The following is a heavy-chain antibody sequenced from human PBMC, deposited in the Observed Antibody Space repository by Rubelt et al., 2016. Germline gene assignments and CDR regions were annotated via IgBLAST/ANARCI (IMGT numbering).Heavy chain of an antibody. Sequence: QVQLQQWGAGLLKPSETLSLTCAVYGGSFSGYYWSWIRQPPGKGLEWIGEINHSGSTNYNPSLKSWVTISVDTSKNGFSLKLSFGTAAGTAVYYCARGTERASPDWLGYYGMDVWGQGTTVTVSS. CDR3: ARGTERASPDWLGYYGMDV. CDR1: GGSFSGYY. D-gene: IGHD1-26*01. CDR2: INHSGST. V-gene: IGHV4-34*01. J-gene: IGHJ6*02.